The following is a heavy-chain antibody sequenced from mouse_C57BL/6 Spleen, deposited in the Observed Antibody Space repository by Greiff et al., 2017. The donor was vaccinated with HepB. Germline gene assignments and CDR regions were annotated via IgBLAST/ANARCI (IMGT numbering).Heavy chain of an antibody. V-gene: IGHV1-5*01. D-gene: IGHD1-1*02. Sequence: EVQLVESGTVLARPGASVKMSCKTSGYTFTSYWMHWVKQRPGQGLEWIGAIYPGNSDTSYNQKFKGKAKLTAVTSASTAYMELSSLTNEDSAVYYCTRHYGHNEDYFDYWGQGTTLTVSS. CDR3: TRHYGHNEDYFDY. CDR1: GYTFTSYW. J-gene: IGHJ2*01. CDR2: IYPGNSDT.